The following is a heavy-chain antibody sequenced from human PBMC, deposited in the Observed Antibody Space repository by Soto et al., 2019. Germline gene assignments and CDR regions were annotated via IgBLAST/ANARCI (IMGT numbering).Heavy chain of an antibody. CDR1: GYTFTGYY. CDR3: ARGAPVLLWFGEEDTYYYYYGMDV. CDR2: INPNSGGT. J-gene: IGHJ6*02. Sequence: GASVKVSCKASGYTFTGYYMHWVRQAPGQGLEWMGWINPNSGGTNYAQKFQGWVTMTRDTSISTAYMELSRLRSDDTAVYYCARGAPVLLWFGEEDTYYYYYGMDVWGQGTTVTVSS. D-gene: IGHD3-10*01. V-gene: IGHV1-2*04.